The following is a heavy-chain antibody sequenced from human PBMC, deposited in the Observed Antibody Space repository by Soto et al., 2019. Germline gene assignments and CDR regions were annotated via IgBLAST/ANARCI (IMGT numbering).Heavy chain of an antibody. CDR1: GYTFSSYA. V-gene: IGHV1-18*01. J-gene: IGHJ4*02. CDR2: SSACNGNT. CDR3: ARDSPPVDH. Sequence: QVQLVQSGAEVKKPGASVKVSCKASGYTFSSYAISWVRQAPGQGLEWMGWSSACNGNTKYAQKLQGRVTMTTDTSTSTAYMELRSLRSDDTAVNYFARDSPPVDHWGQGTLVTVSS.